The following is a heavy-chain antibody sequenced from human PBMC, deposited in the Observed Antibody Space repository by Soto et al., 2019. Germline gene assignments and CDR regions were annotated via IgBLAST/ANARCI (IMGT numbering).Heavy chain of an antibody. CDR3: AKDRGLVLSFYFDY. D-gene: IGHD6-19*01. J-gene: IGHJ4*02. CDR2: ISWNSGSI. CDR1: GFTFDDYA. V-gene: IGHV3-9*01. Sequence: EVQLVESGGGLVQPGRSLRLSCAASGFTFDDYAMHWVRQAPGKGLEWVSGISWNSGSIGYADSVKGRFTISRDNAKNSLYLQMNSLRDEDTALYYCAKDRGLVLSFYFDYWGQGTLVTVSS.